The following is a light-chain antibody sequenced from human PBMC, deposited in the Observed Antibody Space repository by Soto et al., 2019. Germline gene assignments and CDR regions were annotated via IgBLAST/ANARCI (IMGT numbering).Light chain of an antibody. V-gene: IGKV3-20*01. CDR2: AAS. Sequence: EIVLTQSPGTLSFSAGERATLSFRASQSVSSSYLAWYQQKPGQAPRLLIYAASSRATGIPDRFSGSGSGTDFTLTIDGLEPEDFVVYYCQQYGYSPITFGQGTRLEIK. J-gene: IGKJ5*01. CDR3: QQYGYSPIT. CDR1: QSVSSSY.